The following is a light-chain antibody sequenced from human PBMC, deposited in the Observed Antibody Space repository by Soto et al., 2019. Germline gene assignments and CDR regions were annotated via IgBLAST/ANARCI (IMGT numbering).Light chain of an antibody. Sequence: ETVLTQSPGTLSLSPGERATLSCRASQTIRSNYLAWYRQTPGQAPRLLIYAASNRATGIADRFSGSGSGTDFTLIISRLEPEDFALSYCQQYGSSPWTFGQGTKVEIK. CDR2: AAS. J-gene: IGKJ1*01. CDR3: QQYGSSPWT. CDR1: QTIRSNY. V-gene: IGKV3-20*01.